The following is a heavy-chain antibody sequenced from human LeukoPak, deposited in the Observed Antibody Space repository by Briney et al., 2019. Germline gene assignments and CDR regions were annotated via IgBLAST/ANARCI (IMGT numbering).Heavy chain of an antibody. D-gene: IGHD2-15*01. J-gene: IGHJ4*02. V-gene: IGHV7-4-1*02. CDR2: INTNTGNP. CDR3: ARADDQEPSVAATFDY. CDR1: GYTFTRYA. Sequence: GASVKVSCKASGYTFTRYAMHWVRQAPGQRLEWMGWINTNTGNPTYAQGFTGRFVFSLDTSVSTAYLQISSLKAEDTAVYYCARADDQEPSVAATFDYWGQGTLVTVSS.